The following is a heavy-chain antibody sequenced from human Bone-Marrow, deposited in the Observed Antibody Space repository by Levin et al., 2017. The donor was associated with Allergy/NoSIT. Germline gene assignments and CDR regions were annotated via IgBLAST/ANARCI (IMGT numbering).Heavy chain of an antibody. Sequence: GESLKISCAASGFTFSSYSMNWVRQAPGKGLEWVSSISSSSSYIYYADSVKGRFTISRDNAKNSLYLQMNSLRAEDTAVYYCARGRSIVVVPDSPPYYYYYYMDVWGKGTTVTVSS. CDR1: GFTFSSYS. D-gene: IGHD2-2*01. CDR2: ISSSSSYI. CDR3: ARGRSIVVVPDSPPYYYYYYMDV. V-gene: IGHV3-21*01. J-gene: IGHJ6*03.